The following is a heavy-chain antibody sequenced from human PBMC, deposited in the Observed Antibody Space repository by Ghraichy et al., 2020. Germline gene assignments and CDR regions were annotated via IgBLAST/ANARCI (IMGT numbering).Heavy chain of an antibody. J-gene: IGHJ4*02. CDR1: GGSISRYY. Sequence: SQTLSLTCTVSGGSISRYYWGWVRQPPGKGLEWIGYIYYSGSTDYNPSLKSRVTISVDTSKNQFSLRLTSVTAADTAVYYCTRENYFDYWGQGTLVTVSS. V-gene: IGHV4-59*01. CDR3: TRENYFDY. CDR2: IYYSGST.